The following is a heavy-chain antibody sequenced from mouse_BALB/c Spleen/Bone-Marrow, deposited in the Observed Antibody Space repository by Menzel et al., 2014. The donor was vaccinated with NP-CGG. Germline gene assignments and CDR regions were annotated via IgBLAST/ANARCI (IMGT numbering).Heavy chain of an antibody. V-gene: IGHV14-3*02. CDR2: IDPANGNT. CDR1: GFNIKDTY. CDR3: ARSGDYGSSLAY. D-gene: IGHD1-1*01. J-gene: IGHJ3*01. Sequence: EVQLQQSGAELVKPGASVKLSCIASGFNIKDTYMHWVKQRPEQGLEWIGRIDPANGNTKYDPKFQGKATITADTSSNTAYLQLSSLTSEDTAVYYCARSGDYGSSLAYWGQGTLVNVSA.